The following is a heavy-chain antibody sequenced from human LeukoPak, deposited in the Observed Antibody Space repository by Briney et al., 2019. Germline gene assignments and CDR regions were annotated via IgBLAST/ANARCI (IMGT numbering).Heavy chain of an antibody. CDR1: GFPLRTYA. D-gene: IGHD4-23*01. Sequence: PGGSLRLSCAASGFPLRTYAMSWVRQAPGKGLEWVADISDGGEGTHYADSVKGRFTISRDNSKDTVFLQLSSLRFQDTAIYYCVRVNYGGNPGYHFDYWGQGTLVTVSS. CDR3: VRVNYGGNPGYHFDY. V-gene: IGHV3-23*01. J-gene: IGHJ4*02. CDR2: ISDGGEGT.